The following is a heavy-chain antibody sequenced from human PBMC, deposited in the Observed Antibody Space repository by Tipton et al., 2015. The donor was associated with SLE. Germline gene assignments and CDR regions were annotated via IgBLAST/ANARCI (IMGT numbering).Heavy chain of an antibody. V-gene: IGHV4-39*07. CDR2: IYYSGST. D-gene: IGHD3-3*01. J-gene: IGHJ4*02. CDR3: ARSPGRLRSMDY. Sequence: LRLSCTVSGGSISSSSYYWGWIRQPPGKGLEWIGSIYYSGSTYYNPSLKSRVTISVDTSKNQFSLKLNSVTAADTAMYFCARSPGRLRSMDYWGQGTLVTVSS. CDR1: GGSISSSSYY.